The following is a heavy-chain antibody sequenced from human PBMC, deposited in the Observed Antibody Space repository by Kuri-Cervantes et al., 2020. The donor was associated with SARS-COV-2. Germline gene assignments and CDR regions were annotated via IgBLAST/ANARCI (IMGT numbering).Heavy chain of an antibody. CDR2: IYYSGST. Sequence: SETLTLTFTVSGGPISSNCWSWIRQSPGKGLEWIGYIYYSGSTNYNPSLKSRVTISVDTSKNQFSLKLSSVTAADAAVYYSTRDHYDHLGHWFDPWGQGTLVTVSS. D-gene: IGHD3-3*01. CDR3: TRDHYDHLGHWFDP. V-gene: IGHV4-59*01. J-gene: IGHJ5*02. CDR1: GGPISSNC.